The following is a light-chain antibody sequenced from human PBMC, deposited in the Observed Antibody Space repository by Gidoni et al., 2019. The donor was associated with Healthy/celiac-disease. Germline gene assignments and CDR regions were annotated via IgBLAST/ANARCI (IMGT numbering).Light chain of an antibody. CDR1: PSVSSN. Sequence: EIVMTQSPATLSFAPGERATLSCRASPSVSSNLAWYQQKPGQAPRPIIHGAATRFSGSGSGTEFTLTISSLQSEDFAVYYCQQYNNWTPLTFGGGTKVEIK. V-gene: IGKV3-15*01. J-gene: IGKJ4*01. CDR3: QQYNNWTPLT. CDR2: GAA.